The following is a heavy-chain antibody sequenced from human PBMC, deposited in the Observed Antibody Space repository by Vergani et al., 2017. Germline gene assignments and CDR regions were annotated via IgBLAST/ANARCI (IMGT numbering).Heavy chain of an antibody. V-gene: IGHV3-23*01. CDR3: AKANPRNSGYDYLYYYHAMDV. CDR1: GFTFNHYA. CDR2: ISRSGGTT. D-gene: IGHD5-12*01. J-gene: IGHJ6*02. Sequence: EVQLLESGGDLVQPGGSLRLSCAASGFTFNHYAMNWVRQAPGKGLEWVSGISRSGGTTYYAGSVKGRFTISRDSSKNTLYLQINSLSAGGTAVSYCAKANPRNSGYDYLYYYHAMDVWGQGTTVTVAS.